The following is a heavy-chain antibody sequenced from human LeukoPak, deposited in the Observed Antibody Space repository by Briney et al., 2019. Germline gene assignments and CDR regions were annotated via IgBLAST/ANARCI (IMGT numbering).Heavy chain of an antibody. Sequence: ASVKVSCKASGGTFSSYAISWVRQAPGQGLEWMGGIIPIFGTANYAQKFQGRVTITADESTSTAHMELSSLRSEDTAVCYCAREAPRGWFDYWGQGTLVTVSS. CDR1: GGTFSSYA. CDR3: AREAPRGWFDY. V-gene: IGHV1-69*13. J-gene: IGHJ4*02. CDR2: IIPIFGTA. D-gene: IGHD6-19*01.